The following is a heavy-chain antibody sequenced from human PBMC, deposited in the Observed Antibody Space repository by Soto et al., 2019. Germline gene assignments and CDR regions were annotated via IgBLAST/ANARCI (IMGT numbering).Heavy chain of an antibody. Sequence: GASVKVSCKASGYTFTSYAMHWVRQAPGQRLEWMGWINAGNGNTKYSQKFQGRVTITRDTSASTAYMELSSLRSEDTAVYYCARAHPRYFDWRRSGGPDYWGQGTLVTVSS. CDR2: INAGNGNT. V-gene: IGHV1-3*01. D-gene: IGHD3-9*01. CDR3: ARAHPRYFDWRRSGGPDY. J-gene: IGHJ4*02. CDR1: GYTFTSYA.